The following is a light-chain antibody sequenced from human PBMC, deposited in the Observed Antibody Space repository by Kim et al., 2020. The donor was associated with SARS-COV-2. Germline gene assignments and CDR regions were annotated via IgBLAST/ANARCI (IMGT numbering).Light chain of an antibody. J-gene: IGLJ2*01. CDR3: YSAADNKGI. Sequence: SYELTQPSSVSVSPGQTARITCSGDLLAKKYARWFQQKPGQAPVVVIYKHNERPSGIPERFSASRSGTTVTLTISGAQVEDEADYYCYSAADNKGIFGGGTKLTVL. V-gene: IGLV3-27*01. CDR2: KHN. CDR1: LLAKKY.